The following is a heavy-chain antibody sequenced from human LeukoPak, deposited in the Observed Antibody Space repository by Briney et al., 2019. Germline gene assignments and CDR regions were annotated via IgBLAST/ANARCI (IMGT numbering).Heavy chain of an antibody. CDR1: QFTFSTYG. Sequence: PGGSLRLSCTASQFTFSTYGMHGLRQAPGKGLEWLAVIWSDGSQKYYADSVKGRFTISVDNSKNAMYLQMNNLRDDDTAVYYCVREYGVTAGTLFYWYFGLWGRGTLVTVSS. CDR2: IWSDGSQK. J-gene: IGHJ2*01. D-gene: IGHD2-21*02. CDR3: VREYGVTAGTLFYWYFGL. V-gene: IGHV3-33*01.